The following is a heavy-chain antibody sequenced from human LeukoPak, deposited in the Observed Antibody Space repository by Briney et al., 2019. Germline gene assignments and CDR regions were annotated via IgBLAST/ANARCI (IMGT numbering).Heavy chain of an antibody. Sequence: SVKVSCKASGGTFSSYAISWVRQAPGQGLEWMGRIIPILGIANYAQKFQGRVTMTRDTSTSTVYMELSSLRSEDTAVYYCARDSSSMWFDPWGQGTLVTVSS. CDR3: ARDSSSMWFDP. CDR1: GGTFSSYA. J-gene: IGHJ5*02. D-gene: IGHD6-13*01. CDR2: IIPILGIA. V-gene: IGHV1-69*04.